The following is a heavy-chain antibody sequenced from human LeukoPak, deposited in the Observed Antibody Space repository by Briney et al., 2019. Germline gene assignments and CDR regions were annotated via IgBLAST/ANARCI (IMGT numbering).Heavy chain of an antibody. D-gene: IGHD3-22*01. J-gene: IGHJ4*02. CDR2: IYYSRST. CDR1: GGSISSYY. V-gene: IGHV4-59*01. Sequence: SETLSLTCTVSGGSISSYYWSWIRQPPGKGLEWIGYIYYSRSTNYNPSLKSRVTISVDTSKNQFSLKLSSMTAADTAVYYCARAFSYYYDSSGYVSFDYWGQGTLVTVSS. CDR3: ARAFSYYYDSSGYVSFDY.